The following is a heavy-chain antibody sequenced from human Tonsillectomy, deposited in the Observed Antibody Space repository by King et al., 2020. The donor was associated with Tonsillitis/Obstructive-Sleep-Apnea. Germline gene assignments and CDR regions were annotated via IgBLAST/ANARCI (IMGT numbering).Heavy chain of an antibody. V-gene: IGHV3-48*03. J-gene: IGHJ4*02. Sequence: VQLVESGGGLVQPGGSLRLSCAASGFAFSSFEMNWVRQAPGKGLEWVSYITSSGSSIFYADSVKGRFTISTDNAKNSLYLQMNSLRAEDTAVYYCARDWSLGAFYCWGQGTLVTVSS. CDR2: ITSSGSSI. D-gene: IGHD1-26*01. CDR3: ARDWSLGAFYC. CDR1: GFAFSSFE.